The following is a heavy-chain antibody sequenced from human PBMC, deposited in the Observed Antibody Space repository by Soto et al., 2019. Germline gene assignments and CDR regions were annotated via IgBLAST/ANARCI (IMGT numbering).Heavy chain of an antibody. CDR2: ISYDGSNK. V-gene: IGHV3-30*14. Sequence: GGSLRLSCAASGFTFSSYAMHWVRQAPGKGLEWVAVISYDGSNKYYADSVKGRFTISRDSSRTTVYLQMNSLRPDDTAVYSCATWHLQEHAYDIWGQGTMVTVSS. D-gene: IGHD1-1*01. CDR1: GFTFSSYA. CDR3: ATWHLQEHAYDI. J-gene: IGHJ3*02.